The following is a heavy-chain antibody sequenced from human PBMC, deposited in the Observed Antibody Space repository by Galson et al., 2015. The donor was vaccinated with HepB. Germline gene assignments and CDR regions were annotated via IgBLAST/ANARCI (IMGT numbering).Heavy chain of an antibody. CDR2: FDPEDGET. CDR1: GYTLTELS. J-gene: IGHJ4*02. V-gene: IGHV1-24*01. D-gene: IGHD2-15*01. CDR3: ATALGVVVVAATLFDY. Sequence: SVKVSCKVSGYTLTELSMHWVRQAPGKGLEWMGGFDPEDGETIYAQKFQGRVTMTEDTSTDTAYMELSSLRSEDTAVYYCATALGVVVVAATLFDYWGQGTLVTVSS.